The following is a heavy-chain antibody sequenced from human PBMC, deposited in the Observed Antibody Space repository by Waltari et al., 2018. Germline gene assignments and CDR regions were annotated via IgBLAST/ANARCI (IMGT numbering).Heavy chain of an antibody. D-gene: IGHD5-12*01. CDR3: ARDRGRGLYLDS. J-gene: IGHJ4*02. CDR1: GDPMASSDC. V-gene: IGHV4-4*02. CDR2: VRGDWIT. Sequence: QLQESGPGLLKPSGTLSLTCDVSGDPMASSDCWSWVRESPGKGLEWSGQVRGDWITNYNPSVASRVTISLDTSRSQFSLKLTSATVADTAMYYCARDRGRGLYLDSWGQGTLVTVS.